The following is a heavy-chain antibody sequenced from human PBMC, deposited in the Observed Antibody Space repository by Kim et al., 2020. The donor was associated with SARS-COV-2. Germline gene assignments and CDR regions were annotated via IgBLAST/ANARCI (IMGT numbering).Heavy chain of an antibody. CDR2: ISYDGSNK. D-gene: IGHD2-15*01. Sequence: GGSLRLSCAASGFTFSSYGMHWVRQAPGKGLEWVAVISYDGSNKYYADSVKGRFTISRDNSKNTLYLQMNSLRAEDTAVYYCAKDDGTSGGVDYWGQGTLVTVSS. CDR3: AKDDGTSGGVDY. CDR1: GFTFSSYG. J-gene: IGHJ4*02. V-gene: IGHV3-30*18.